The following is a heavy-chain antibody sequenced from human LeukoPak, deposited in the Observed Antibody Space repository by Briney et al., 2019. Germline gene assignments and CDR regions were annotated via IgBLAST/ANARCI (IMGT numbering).Heavy chain of an antibody. J-gene: IGHJ6*02. CDR2: IYYSGST. D-gene: IGHD2-2*02. Sequence: KPSETLSLSCTVSGGSISSYYWSWIRQPPGKGLEWIGYIYYSGSTNYNPSLKSRVTISADTSKNQFSLKLSSVTAADTAVYYCARDQAIDYYGMDVWGQGTTVTVSS. V-gene: IGHV4-59*01. CDR3: ARDQAIDYYGMDV. CDR1: GGSISSYY.